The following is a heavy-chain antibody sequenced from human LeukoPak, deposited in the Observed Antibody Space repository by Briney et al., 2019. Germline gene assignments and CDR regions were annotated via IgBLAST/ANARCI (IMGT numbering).Heavy chain of an antibody. J-gene: IGHJ4*02. Sequence: GASVKVSCKASGYTFTIYYIHWVRQAPGQGLEWLGIINPNGGGTNYAQKFQGRVTLTRDTSTTTVYMELSSLRSEDTAVYYCARDGSGYAENSADYFDYWGQGTLVTVSS. CDR3: ARDGSGYAENSADYFDY. CDR2: INPNGGGT. D-gene: IGHD5-12*01. CDR1: GYTFTIYY. V-gene: IGHV1-46*01.